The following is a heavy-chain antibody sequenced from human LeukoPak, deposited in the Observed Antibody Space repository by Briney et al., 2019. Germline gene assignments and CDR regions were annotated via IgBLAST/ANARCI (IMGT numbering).Heavy chain of an antibody. V-gene: IGHV1-8*01. D-gene: IGHD3-3*01. CDR1: GYTFTSYD. Sequence: GASVKVSCKASGYTFTSYDINWVRQATGQGLKWMGWMNPNSGNTGYAQKFQGRVTMTRNTSISTAYMELSSLRSEDTAVYYCARGHDFWSGYENWFDPWGQGTLVTVSS. CDR3: ARGHDFWSGYENWFDP. J-gene: IGHJ5*02. CDR2: MNPNSGNT.